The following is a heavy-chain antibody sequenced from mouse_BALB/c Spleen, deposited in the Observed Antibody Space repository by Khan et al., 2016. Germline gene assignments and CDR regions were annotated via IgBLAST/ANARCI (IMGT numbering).Heavy chain of an antibody. V-gene: IGHV3-8*02. Sequence: EVELVESGPSLVKPSQTLSLTCSVTGDSITSGYWNWIRKFPGNKLEYMGYISYSGSTYYNPSLKSRISITRDTSKNQYYLQSNSVTTEDTATYYCARYYGSSYYAMDYWGQGTSVTVSS. CDR2: ISYSGST. D-gene: IGHD1-1*01. CDR1: GDSITSGY. J-gene: IGHJ4*01. CDR3: ARYYGSSYYAMDY.